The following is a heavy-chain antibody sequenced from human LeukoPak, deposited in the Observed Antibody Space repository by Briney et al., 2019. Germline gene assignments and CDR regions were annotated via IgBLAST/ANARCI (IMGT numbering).Heavy chain of an antibody. Sequence: SETLSLTCVVYGGSFSGYYWSWIRQSPGKGLEWIGEINHSGSTHYNPSLKSRVTISVDTSKNLFSLKLSSVTAADTAVYYCARRAKYYFDYWGQGTLVTVSS. V-gene: IGHV4-34*01. CDR3: ARRAKYYFDY. J-gene: IGHJ4*02. CDR2: INHSGST. CDR1: GGSFSGYY.